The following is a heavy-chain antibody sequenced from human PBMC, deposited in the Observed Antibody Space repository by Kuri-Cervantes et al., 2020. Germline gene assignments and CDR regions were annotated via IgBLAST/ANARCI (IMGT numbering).Heavy chain of an antibody. D-gene: IGHD3-9*01. J-gene: IGHJ6*02. V-gene: IGHV4-61*02. Sequence: SETLSLTCTVSGGSISSGSYYWSWIRQPAGKGLEWIGRIYTSGSTNYNPSLKSRVTISVDTSKNQFSLKLSSVTAADTAVYYCARGYYDILTGTYGMDVWGQGTTVTVSS. CDR2: IYTSGST. CDR3: ARGYYDILTGTYGMDV. CDR1: GGSISSGSYY.